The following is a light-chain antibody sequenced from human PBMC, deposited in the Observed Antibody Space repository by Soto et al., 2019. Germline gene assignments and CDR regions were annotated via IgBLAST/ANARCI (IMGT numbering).Light chain of an antibody. CDR3: QQRSNWLIT. Sequence: EIVLTQSQATLSFSPVERAPLXRKPSQSLSSYLAWYQQKPGQAPRLLIYDASNRATGIPARFSGSGSGTDFTLTISSLEPEDFAVYYCQQRSNWLITFGQGTRLENK. V-gene: IGKV3-11*01. CDR1: QSLSSY. CDR2: DAS. J-gene: IGKJ5*01.